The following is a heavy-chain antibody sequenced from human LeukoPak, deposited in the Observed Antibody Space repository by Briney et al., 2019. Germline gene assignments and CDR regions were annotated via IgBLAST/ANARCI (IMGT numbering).Heavy chain of an antibody. J-gene: IGHJ4*02. V-gene: IGHV3-23*01. CDR1: GFTFSSYV. CDR2: ISGSGGST. D-gene: IGHD1-7*01. CDR3: AKVGNFLYYFDY. Sequence: GGSLRLSCAASGFTFSSYVMSWVRQAPGKGLEWVSAISGSGGSTYYADSVKGRFTISRDNSKNTLYLQMNSLRVEDTAVYYCAKVGNFLYYFDYWGQGTLVTASS.